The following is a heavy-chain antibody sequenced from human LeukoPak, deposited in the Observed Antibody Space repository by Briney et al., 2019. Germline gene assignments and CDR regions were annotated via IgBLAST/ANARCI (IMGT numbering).Heavy chain of an antibody. Sequence: SETLSLTCAVWWVLQWLLLDLDPPAPREGAGVDWGNPSLKSRVTISVDTSKNQFSLKLTSVTAADTAVYYCARSYNRVVLLYYWGQGTLVTVSS. CDR3: ARSYNRVVLLYY. CDR2: P. J-gene: IGHJ4*02. V-gene: IGHV4-34*01. D-gene: IGHD3-10*01. CDR1: WVLQWLL.